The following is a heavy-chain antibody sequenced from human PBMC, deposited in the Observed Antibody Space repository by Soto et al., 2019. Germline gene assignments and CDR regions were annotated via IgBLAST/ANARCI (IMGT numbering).Heavy chain of an antibody. Sequence: QVQLVQSGAEVKKPGSSVKVSCKASGGTFSRYTISWVRQAPGQGLEWMGGIIPLFGTANYAQKFQGRVTITADESTSTAYMQRSSLRSEDTAVYYCAREGYGDYCKPVDYWGQGTLVTVSS. CDR3: AREGYGDYCKPVDY. J-gene: IGHJ4*02. CDR2: IIPLFGTA. V-gene: IGHV1-69*01. CDR1: GGTFSRYT. D-gene: IGHD4-17*01.